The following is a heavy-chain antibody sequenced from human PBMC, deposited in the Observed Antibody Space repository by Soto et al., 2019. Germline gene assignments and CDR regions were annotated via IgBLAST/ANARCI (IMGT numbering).Heavy chain of an antibody. CDR1: GGSFSGYY. Sequence: PSETLSLTCAVYGGSFSGYYWSWIRQPPGKXLEWIGEINHSGSTNYNPSLKSRATISVDTSKNQFSLKLSSVTAADTAVYYCARGRFSSGWYGGERGFDYWGQGTLVTVSS. CDR3: ARGRFSSGWYGGERGFDY. V-gene: IGHV4-34*01. D-gene: IGHD6-19*01. J-gene: IGHJ4*02. CDR2: INHSGST.